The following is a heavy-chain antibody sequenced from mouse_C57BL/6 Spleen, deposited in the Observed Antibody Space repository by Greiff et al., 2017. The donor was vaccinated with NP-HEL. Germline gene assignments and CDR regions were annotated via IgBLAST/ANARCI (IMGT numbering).Heavy chain of an antibody. CDR3: AREAYYSNYGGS. J-gene: IGHJ3*01. Sequence: VQLKQSGPGLVKPSQSLSLTCSVTGYSITSGYYWNWIRQFPGNKLEWMGYISYDGSNNYNPSLKNRISITRDTSKNQFFLKLNSVTTEDTATYYCAREAYYSNYGGSWGQGTLVTVSA. CDR2: ISYDGSN. CDR1: GYSITSGYY. D-gene: IGHD2-5*01. V-gene: IGHV3-6*01.